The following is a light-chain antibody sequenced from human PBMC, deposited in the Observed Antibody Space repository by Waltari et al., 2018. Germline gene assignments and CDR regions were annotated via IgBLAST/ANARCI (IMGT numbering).Light chain of an antibody. Sequence: QSALTQPASVSGSLGQSITISCSGTSSDVGNSNLVSWYRQFPGEAPKLIIYEVTERPSEISDRFSGSKFGNRASLTISGLQAEDEADYYCSSYAGNSAIVFGGGTKVTVV. CDR2: EVT. J-gene: IGLJ3*02. CDR1: SSDVGNSNL. CDR3: SSYAGNSAIV. V-gene: IGLV2-23*02.